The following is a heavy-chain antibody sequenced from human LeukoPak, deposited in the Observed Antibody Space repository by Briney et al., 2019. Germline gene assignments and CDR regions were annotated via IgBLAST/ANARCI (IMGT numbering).Heavy chain of an antibody. V-gene: IGHV3-30*04. Sequence: PGRSLRLSCAASGFTFSSYAMHWVRQAPGKGLEWVAVISYDGSNKYYADSVKGRFTISRDNSKNTLYLQMNSLRAEDTAVYYCARGMATGTTGGDYWGQGTLVTVSS. J-gene: IGHJ4*02. D-gene: IGHD1-1*01. CDR3: ARGMATGTTGGDY. CDR1: GFTFSSYA. CDR2: ISYDGSNK.